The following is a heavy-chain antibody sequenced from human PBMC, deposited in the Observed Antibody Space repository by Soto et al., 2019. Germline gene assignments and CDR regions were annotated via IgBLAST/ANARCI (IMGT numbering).Heavy chain of an antibody. CDR1: GYTLTGYA. CDR3: ARAVEVPADFDY. CDR2: INAGNGNT. Sequence: GASVKVSCKASGYTLTGYAMRWVRQAPGQRLEWMGWINAGNGNTKYSQKFQGRVTITRDTSASTAYMELSSLRSEDTAVYYCARAVEVPADFDYWGQGTLVTVSS. D-gene: IGHD1-1*01. V-gene: IGHV1-3*01. J-gene: IGHJ4*02.